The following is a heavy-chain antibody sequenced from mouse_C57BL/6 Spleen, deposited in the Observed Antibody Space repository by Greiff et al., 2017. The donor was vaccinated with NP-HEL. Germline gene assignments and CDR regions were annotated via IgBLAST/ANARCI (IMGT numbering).Heavy chain of an antibody. CDR1: GFTFSSYA. CDR3: AREDRGAY. D-gene: IGHD2-14*01. Sequence: EVKVVESGGGLVKPGGSLKLSCAASGFTFSSYAMSWVRQTPEKRLEWVATISDGGSYTYYPDNVKGRFTISRDNAKNNLYLQMSHLKSEDTAMYYCAREDRGAYWGQGTLVTVSA. J-gene: IGHJ3*01. V-gene: IGHV5-4*01. CDR2: ISDGGSYT.